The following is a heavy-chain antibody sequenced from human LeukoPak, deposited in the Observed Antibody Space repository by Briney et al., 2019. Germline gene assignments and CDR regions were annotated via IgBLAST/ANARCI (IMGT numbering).Heavy chain of an antibody. CDR1: GGTFSSYA. Sequence: GSSVKVSCKASGGTFSSYAISWVRQAPGQGLEWMGRIIPILGIANYAQKFQGRVTITADKSTSTAYMELSRLRSDDTAVYYCARERPECSGGSCYSRGEYGMDVWGQGTTVTVSS. D-gene: IGHD2-15*01. J-gene: IGHJ6*02. CDR3: ARERPECSGGSCYSRGEYGMDV. V-gene: IGHV1-69*04. CDR2: IIPILGIA.